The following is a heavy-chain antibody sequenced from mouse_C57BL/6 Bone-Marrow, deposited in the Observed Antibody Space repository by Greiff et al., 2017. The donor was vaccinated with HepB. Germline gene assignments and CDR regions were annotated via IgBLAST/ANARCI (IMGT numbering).Heavy chain of an antibody. V-gene: IGHV1-15*01. CDR1: GYTFTDYE. J-gene: IGHJ2*01. D-gene: IGHD3-2*02. CDR2: IDPETGGT. CDR3: TREGSGYEVDY. Sequence: VQLQQSGAELVRPGASVTLSCKASGYTFTDYEMHWVKQTPVHGLEWIGAIDPETGGTAYNQKFKGKAILTADKSSSTAYMELRSLTSEDSAVYYCTREGSGYEVDYWGQGTTLTVSS.